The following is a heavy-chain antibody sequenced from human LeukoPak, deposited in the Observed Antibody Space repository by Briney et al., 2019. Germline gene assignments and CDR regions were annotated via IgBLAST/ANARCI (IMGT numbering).Heavy chain of an antibody. CDR3: VREDTPATANY. J-gene: IGHJ4*02. D-gene: IGHD2-21*02. CDR1: GFTFSSYW. CDR2: ISGGGDIT. Sequence: GGSLRLSCEASGFTFSSYWMNWVRQTPGKGLEWVSAISGGGDITYYADSVTGRFTISRDNSKDTLFLQMHSLRPGDTAVYYCVREDTPATANYWGQGTLVTISS. V-gene: IGHV3-23*01.